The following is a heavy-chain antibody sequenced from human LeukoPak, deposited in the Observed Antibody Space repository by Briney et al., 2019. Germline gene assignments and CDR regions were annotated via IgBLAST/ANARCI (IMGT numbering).Heavy chain of an antibody. Sequence: SETLSLTCTVSGGSISSSSYYWGWIRQPPGKGLEWIGSIYYSGSTYYNPSLKSRVTISVDTSKNQFSLKLSSATAADTAVYYCARGVLWFGDRREFDYWGQGTLVTVSS. J-gene: IGHJ4*02. CDR2: IYYSGST. D-gene: IGHD3-10*01. CDR1: GGSISSSSYY. CDR3: ARGVLWFGDRREFDY. V-gene: IGHV4-39*07.